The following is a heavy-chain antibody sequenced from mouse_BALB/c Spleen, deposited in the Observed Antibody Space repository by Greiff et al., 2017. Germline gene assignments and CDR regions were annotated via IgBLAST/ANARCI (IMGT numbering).Heavy chain of an antibody. Sequence: EVMLVESGGGLVQPGGSRKLSCAASGFTFSSFGMHWVRQAPEKGLEWVAYISSGSGTIYYADTVKGRFTISRDNPKNTLFLQMTSLRSEDTAMYYCARSLTGTYYYAMDYWGQGTSVTVSS. V-gene: IGHV5-17*02. J-gene: IGHJ4*01. CDR1: GFTFSSFG. CDR3: ARSLTGTYYYAMDY. D-gene: IGHD4-1*01. CDR2: ISSGSGTI.